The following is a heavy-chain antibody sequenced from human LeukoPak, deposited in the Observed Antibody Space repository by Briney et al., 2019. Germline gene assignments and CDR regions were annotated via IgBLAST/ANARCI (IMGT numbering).Heavy chain of an antibody. D-gene: IGHD4-17*01. J-gene: IGHJ4*02. CDR3: ARGRKDYGDYYFDS. CDR1: GYTFTSYG. CDR2: ISAYNGNT. V-gene: IGHV1-18*01. Sequence: ASVKVSCKASGYTFTSYGISWVRQAPGQGLEWMGWISAYNGNTNSAQKLQGRVTMTTDTSTNTAYMELRSLRSGDTAVYYCARGRKDYGDYYFDSWGQGTLVTVSS.